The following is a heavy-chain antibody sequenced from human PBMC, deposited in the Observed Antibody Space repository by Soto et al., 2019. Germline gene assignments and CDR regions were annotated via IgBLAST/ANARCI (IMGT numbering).Heavy chain of an antibody. D-gene: IGHD4-17*01. CDR1: GGSISSSSYY. CDR3: AGDYGDQDHDY. J-gene: IGHJ4*02. V-gene: IGHV4-39*01. CDR2: IYNSGST. Sequence: SETLSLTCTVSGGSISSSSYYWGWIRQPPGKGLERIGSIYNSGSTYYNQSLKGRVTISVDTSKNQFSLKLSSVTAADTAVYYCAGDYGDQDHDYWGQGTLVTVSS.